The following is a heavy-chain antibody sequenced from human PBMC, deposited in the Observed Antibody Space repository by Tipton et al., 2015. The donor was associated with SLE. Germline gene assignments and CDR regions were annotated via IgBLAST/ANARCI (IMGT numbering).Heavy chain of an antibody. J-gene: IGHJ3*02. Sequence: TLSLTCTVSGGSISSGSYYWSWIRQPAGTGLEWIGRIYTSGSTNYNPSLKSRVTISVETSKNQFSLKLSSVTAADTAVYYCARGATSGSPRAFDIWGQGTMVTVSS. V-gene: IGHV4-61*02. D-gene: IGHD1-26*01. CDR3: ARGATSGSPRAFDI. CDR1: GGSISSGSYY. CDR2: IYTSGST.